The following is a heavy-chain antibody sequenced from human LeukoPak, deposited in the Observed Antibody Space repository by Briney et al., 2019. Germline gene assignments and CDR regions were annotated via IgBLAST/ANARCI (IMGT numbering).Heavy chain of an antibody. CDR3: AKYTERAFDI. Sequence: PGGSLRLSCTASGCTFNGYGMSWVCKAPGQGLGLVSAISLTGAGTYYADSVKGLFTNSRDNSKNTLYLRMTILRAEDTAVYYGAKYTERAFDIWGQGIMVTVSS. V-gene: IGHV3-23*01. D-gene: IGHD2-2*02. CDR1: GCTFNGYG. J-gene: IGHJ3*02. CDR2: ISLTGAGT.